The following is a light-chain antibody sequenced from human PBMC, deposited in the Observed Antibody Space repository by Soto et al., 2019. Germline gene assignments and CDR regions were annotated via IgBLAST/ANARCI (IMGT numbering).Light chain of an antibody. V-gene: IGKV1-5*01. Sequence: DFQMTQSPSTLSASVGDRVTITCRASQSISSWLAWYQQKPGKAPKLLIFDASSLEGGVPSRFSGSGSGTEFALTISSLQPDASATYYCQEYNGYSTFGQGTKV. CDR1: QSISSW. CDR3: QEYNGYST. J-gene: IGKJ1*01. CDR2: DAS.